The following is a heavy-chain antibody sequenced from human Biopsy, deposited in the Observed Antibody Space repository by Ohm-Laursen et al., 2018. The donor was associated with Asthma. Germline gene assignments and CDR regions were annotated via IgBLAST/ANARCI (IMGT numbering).Heavy chain of an antibody. V-gene: IGHV3-23*01. CDR1: GLNFGNYA. D-gene: IGHD2/OR15-2a*01. CDR3: ARDESFSMASGSWFDP. CDR2: ISGSSIII. J-gene: IGHJ5*02. Sequence: SLRLSCAASGLNFGNYAMAWVRQAPGKGLEWVSTISGSSIIIHYGGSVKGRFTISRDNSKNTMYLVMNSLRPEDTAVYYCARDESFSMASGSWFDPWGQGTLVTVSS.